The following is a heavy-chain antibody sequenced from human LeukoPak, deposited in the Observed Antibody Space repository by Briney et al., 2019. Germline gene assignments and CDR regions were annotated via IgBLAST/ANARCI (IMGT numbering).Heavy chain of an antibody. CDR1: GFTFSSYV. CDR2: ISYGGSNE. Sequence: PGGSLRLSCAASGFTFSSYVMHWVRQAPGKGLEWVAIISYGGSNEYYADSVKGRFTISRDNSKNTLYLQMNSLRTEDTAVYYCARSAAAGGIVATFGYWGQGTLVIVSS. CDR3: ARSAAAGGIVATFGY. V-gene: IGHV3-30*04. J-gene: IGHJ4*02. D-gene: IGHD5-12*01.